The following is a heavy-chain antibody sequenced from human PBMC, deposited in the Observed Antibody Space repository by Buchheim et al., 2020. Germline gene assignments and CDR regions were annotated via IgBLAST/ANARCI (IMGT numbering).Heavy chain of an antibody. D-gene: IGHD2-2*01. CDR2: ISSSSSTI. CDR1: GFTFSSYS. Sequence: EVQLVESGGGLVQPGGSLRLSCAASGFTFSSYSRNWVRQAPGKGLEWVSYISSSSSTIYYADSVKGRFTISRDNAKNSLYLQMNSLRDEDTAVYYCAGNIVVVPMLGLGSGMDVWGQGTT. CDR3: AGNIVVVPMLGLGSGMDV. V-gene: IGHV3-48*02. J-gene: IGHJ6*02.